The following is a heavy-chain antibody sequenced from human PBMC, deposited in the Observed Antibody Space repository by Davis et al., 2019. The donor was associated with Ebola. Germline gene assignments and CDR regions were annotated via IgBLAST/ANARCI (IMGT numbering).Heavy chain of an antibody. Sequence: MPSETLSLTCGVSGASISSGGYSWNWIRQPPGKGLEWIGYIYHSGSTYYNPSLKSRVNMSVDRSKNQFSLKLTSLTAADTAVYYCAKVGPKHLVGGHIDYWGQGTLVTVSS. CDR1: GASISSGGYS. J-gene: IGHJ4*02. CDR3: AKVGPKHLVGGHIDY. D-gene: IGHD1-26*01. V-gene: IGHV4-30-2*01. CDR2: IYHSGST.